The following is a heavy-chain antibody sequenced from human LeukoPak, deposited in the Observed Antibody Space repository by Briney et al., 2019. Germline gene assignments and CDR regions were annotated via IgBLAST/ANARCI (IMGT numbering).Heavy chain of an antibody. CDR3: ARRIVGPTSGGDY. J-gene: IGHJ4*02. D-gene: IGHD1-26*01. V-gene: IGHV3-7*01. Sequence: GGSLRLSCAASGFTFSSYWMSWVRQAPGKGLEWVANIKQDGSEKYYVDSVKGRFTISRDNAKNSLYLQMNSLRAEDTAVYYCARRIVGPTSGGDYWGQGTPVTVSS. CDR1: GFTFSSYW. CDR2: IKQDGSEK.